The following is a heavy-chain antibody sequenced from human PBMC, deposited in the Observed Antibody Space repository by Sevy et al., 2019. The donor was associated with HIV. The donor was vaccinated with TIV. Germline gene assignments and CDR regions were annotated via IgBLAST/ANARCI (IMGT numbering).Heavy chain of an antibody. D-gene: IGHD2-8*02. CDR2: IKAKADGGTI. J-gene: IGHJ6*02. Sequence: GGSLRLSCAASGFTFSYAWMSWVRQAPGKGLEWIGCIKAKADGGTIEYAAPVKGRFTISRDDSKNTLYLQMNSLKTEDTAVYYCNTDPIILLLVTNGLDVWGQGTTVTVSS. V-gene: IGHV3-15*01. CDR1: GFTFSYAW. CDR3: NTDPIILLLVTNGLDV.